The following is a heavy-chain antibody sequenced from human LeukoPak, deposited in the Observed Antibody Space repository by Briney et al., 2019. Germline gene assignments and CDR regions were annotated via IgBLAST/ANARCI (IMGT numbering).Heavy chain of an antibody. Sequence: PSETLSLTCSVSGDSVSRSDSYWDWIRQPPGKGLEWIGTIYYSGRTYYSPSLKSRVTMSVDPSNNQFSLDLRSVTAADTALYYCARRRYYDGSGYLEWGQGTLLSVSS. CDR1: GDSVSRSDSY. CDR2: IYYSGRT. V-gene: IGHV4-39*01. CDR3: ARRRYYDGSGYLE. D-gene: IGHD3-22*01. J-gene: IGHJ1*01.